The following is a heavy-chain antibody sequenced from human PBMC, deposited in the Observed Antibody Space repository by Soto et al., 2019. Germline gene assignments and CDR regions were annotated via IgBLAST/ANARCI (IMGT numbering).Heavy chain of an antibody. V-gene: IGHV4-31*03. CDR3: ARGEVLRSTWFDP. Sequence: SETLSLTCTVSGGSISSGGYHWSWIRQHPGKGLEWIGYIYYSGSTYYNPSLKSRVTISVDTSKNQFSLKLSSVTAADTAVYYCARGEVLRSTWFDPWGQGTLVTVSS. J-gene: IGHJ5*02. CDR2: IYYSGST. CDR1: GGSISSGGYH. D-gene: IGHD5-12*01.